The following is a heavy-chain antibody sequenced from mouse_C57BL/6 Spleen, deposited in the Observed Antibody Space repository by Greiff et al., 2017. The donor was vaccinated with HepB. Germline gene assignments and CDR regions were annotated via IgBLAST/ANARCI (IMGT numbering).Heavy chain of an antibody. CDR3: ARPAQATSYCDY. Sequence: EVKLQESGGGLVKPGGSLKLSCAASGFTFSDYGMHWVRQAPEKGLEWVAYISSGSSTIYYADTVKGRFTISRDNAKNTLFLQMTSLRSEDTAMYYCARPAQATSYCDYWGQGTTLTVSS. V-gene: IGHV5-17*01. CDR1: GFTFSDYG. J-gene: IGHJ2*01. D-gene: IGHD3-2*02. CDR2: ISSGSSTI.